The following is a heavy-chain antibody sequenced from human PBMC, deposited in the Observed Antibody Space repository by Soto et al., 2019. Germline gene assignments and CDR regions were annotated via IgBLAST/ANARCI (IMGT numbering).Heavy chain of an antibody. CDR2: IVVGSGNT. CDR1: GFTFTSSA. J-gene: IGHJ6*04. Sequence: SVKVSCKASGFTFTSSALQWVRPARGQRLEWIGWIVVGSGNTNYAQKFQERVTITRDMSTSTAYMELSSLRSEDTAVYYCAADSYESYNDMDVRDKGITGTVSS. CDR3: AADSYESYNDMDV. D-gene: IGHD3-3*01. V-gene: IGHV1-58*01.